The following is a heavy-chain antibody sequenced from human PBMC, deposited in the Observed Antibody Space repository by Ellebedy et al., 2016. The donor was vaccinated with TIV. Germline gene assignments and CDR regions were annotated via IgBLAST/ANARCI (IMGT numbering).Heavy chain of an antibody. CDR3: ARDLSGSFGMDV. V-gene: IGHV3-21*04. Sequence: PGGSLRLSCAASGFTFSSYSMNWVRQAPGKGLEWVSSISSSNHYIYYADSVKGRFTISRDNAKNSLYLQMNSLRAEDTAVYYCARDLSGSFGMDVWGQGTTVTVSS. CDR1: GFTFSSYS. CDR2: ISSSNHYI. D-gene: IGHD2-15*01. J-gene: IGHJ6*02.